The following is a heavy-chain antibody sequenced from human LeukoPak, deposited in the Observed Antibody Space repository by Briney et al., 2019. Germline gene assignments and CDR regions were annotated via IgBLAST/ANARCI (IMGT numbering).Heavy chain of an antibody. CDR1: GYTFTGYY. V-gene: IGHV1-2*02. J-gene: IGHJ4*02. CDR2: INPNSGGT. Sequence: ASVKVSCKASGYTFTGYYMHWVRQAPGQGLEWMGWINPNSGGTNYAQTFQGRVTMTRDTSISTAYMELSRLRADDTPVYYCARDHPYYFDYWGQGTLVTVSS. CDR3: ARDHPYYFDY.